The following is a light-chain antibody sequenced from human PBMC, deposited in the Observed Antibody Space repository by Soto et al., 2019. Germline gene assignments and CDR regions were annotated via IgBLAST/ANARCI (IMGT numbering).Light chain of an antibody. CDR1: NIGGYNY. CDR2: EVT. Sequence: LTQPPSVSVAPGQTARITCGGNNIGGYNYVSWYQQYPGRAPKLMIYEVTKRPSGVPDRFSGSKSGNTASLTVSGLQAEDEADYYCSSYAASNNFYFVFGGGTQLTVL. CDR3: SSYAASNNFYFV. V-gene: IGLV2-8*01. J-gene: IGLJ3*02.